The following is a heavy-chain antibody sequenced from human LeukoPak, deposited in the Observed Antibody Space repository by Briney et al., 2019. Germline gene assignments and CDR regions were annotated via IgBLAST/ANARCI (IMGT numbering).Heavy chain of an antibody. CDR1: GDSIGSTGYY. CDR3: ARHVWGTSSLLYYFDY. V-gene: IGHV4-39*01. CDR2: ISYSGST. D-gene: IGHD6-6*01. J-gene: IGHJ4*02. Sequence: SETLSLTCTVSGDSIGSTGYYWGWIRQPPGKGLEWIASISYSGSTYYNPSLKSRVTMSVDTSKNQFSLKLSSVTAADTAVYYCARHVWGTSSLLYYFDYWGQGTLVTVSS.